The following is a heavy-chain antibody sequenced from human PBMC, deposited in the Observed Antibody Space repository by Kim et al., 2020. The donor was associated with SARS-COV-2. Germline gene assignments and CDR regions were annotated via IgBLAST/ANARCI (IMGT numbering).Heavy chain of an antibody. CDR2: FDPEDGET. J-gene: IGHJ6*02. CDR1: GYTLTELS. CDR3: ATCFRKHTQDHIYYYYGMDV. V-gene: IGHV1-24*01. D-gene: IGHD2-21*01. Sequence: ASVKVSCKVSGYTLTELSMHWVRQAPGKGLEWMGGFDPEDGETIYAQKFQGRVTMTEDTSTDTAYMELSSLRSEDTAVYYCATCFRKHTQDHIYYYYGMDVGGQGTTVTVSS.